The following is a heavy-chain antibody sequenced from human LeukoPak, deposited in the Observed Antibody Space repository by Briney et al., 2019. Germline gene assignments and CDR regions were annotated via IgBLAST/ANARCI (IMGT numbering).Heavy chain of an antibody. J-gene: IGHJ5*02. Sequence: ASVKVSCKASGYTFTSYDINWVRQATGQGLEWMGWMNPNSGNTGYAQKFQGRVTMTRNTSISTAYMELSSLRSEDTAVYHCARVVTARGWFDPWGQGTLVTVSS. V-gene: IGHV1-8*01. CDR1: GYTFTSYD. D-gene: IGHD4-23*01. CDR2: MNPNSGNT. CDR3: ARVVTARGWFDP.